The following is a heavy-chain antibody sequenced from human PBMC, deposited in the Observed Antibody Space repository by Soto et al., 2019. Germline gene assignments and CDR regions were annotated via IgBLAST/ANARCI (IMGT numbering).Heavy chain of an antibody. Sequence: QLQLQESGPGLVKPSETLSLTCTVSGGSISSSSYYWGWIRQPPGKGLEWIGSIYYSGSTYYNPSLKSLVTISVDTSKNQFSLKLSSVTAADTAVYYCASLSSGSYSFYFDYWCQGTLVTVSS. J-gene: IGHJ4*02. CDR3: ASLSSGSYSFYFDY. V-gene: IGHV4-39*01. D-gene: IGHD1-26*01. CDR2: IYYSGST. CDR1: GGSISSSSYY.